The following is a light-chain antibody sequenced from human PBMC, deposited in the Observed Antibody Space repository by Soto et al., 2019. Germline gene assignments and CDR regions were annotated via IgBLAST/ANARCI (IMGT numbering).Light chain of an antibody. V-gene: IGKV1-39*01. Sequence: DIQMTQSPSSLSASVGDRVTITCRASQSIRSHLNWYQEKPGKAPKLLIYAASSLQSGVPSRFSGSGSGTDFTLTISSLQPEDFTTYYCQQSYSTPFTFGPGTKVDIK. CDR3: QQSYSTPFT. CDR2: AAS. J-gene: IGKJ3*01. CDR1: QSIRSH.